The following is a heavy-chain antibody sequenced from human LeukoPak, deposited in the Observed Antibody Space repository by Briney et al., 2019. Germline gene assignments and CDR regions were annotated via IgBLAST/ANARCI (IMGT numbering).Heavy chain of an antibody. CDR1: GYTSSNYY. J-gene: IGHJ4*02. Sequence: GASVKVSCKASGYTSSNYYMHWVRQAPGQGFEWMGIINPSGGDTRYAQKFQGRVSMTRDVSTSTVYMELSSLRSEDTAVYFCARGRHILMVTVNFDYWGQGTLVTVSS. CDR3: ARGRHILMVTVNFDY. V-gene: IGHV1-46*01. D-gene: IGHD2-21*02. CDR2: INPSGGDT.